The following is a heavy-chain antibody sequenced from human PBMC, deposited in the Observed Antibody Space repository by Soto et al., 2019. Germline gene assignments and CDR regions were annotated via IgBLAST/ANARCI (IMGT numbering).Heavy chain of an antibody. J-gene: IGHJ6*02. Sequence: QVQLVESGGGVVQPGRSLRLSCAASGFTFSSYGMHWVRQAPGKGLEWVAVISYDGSNKYYADSVKGRFTISRDNSKNTLYLQMNSLRAEDTAVYYCAKGGGLDGYYYGMDVWGQGTTVTVSS. CDR2: ISYDGSNK. CDR1: GFTFSSYG. V-gene: IGHV3-30*18. CDR3: AKGGGLDGYYYGMDV. D-gene: IGHD3-16*01.